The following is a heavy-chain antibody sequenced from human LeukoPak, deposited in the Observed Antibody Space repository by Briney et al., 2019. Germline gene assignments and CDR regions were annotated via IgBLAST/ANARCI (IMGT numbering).Heavy chain of an antibody. V-gene: IGHV3-9*01. D-gene: IGHD6-19*01. CDR3: ARSDNKQGRNQWYFDL. J-gene: IGHJ2*01. CDR2: ISWNSGSI. Sequence: GGSLRLSCAASGFTFDDYAMHWVRQAPGKGLEWVSGISWNSGSIGYADSVKGRFTISRDNAKNSLYLQMNSLRAEDTAVYYCARSDNKQGRNQWYFDLWGRGTLVTVSS. CDR1: GFTFDDYA.